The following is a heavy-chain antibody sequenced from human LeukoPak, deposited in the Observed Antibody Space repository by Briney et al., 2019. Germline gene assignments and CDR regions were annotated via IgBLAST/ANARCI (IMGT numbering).Heavy chain of an antibody. CDR2: MNPNSGNT. D-gene: IGHD3-16*01. Sequence: GASVKVSCKASGYTFTSYDIKWVRQATGQGLEWMGRMNPNSGNTDYAQKFQGRVTMTRNTYISTAYMELSSLTSEDTAMYYCARRGKGLGYYMDVWGKGTTVTISS. CDR3: ARRGKGLGYYMDV. V-gene: IGHV1-8*01. CDR1: GYTFTSYD. J-gene: IGHJ6*03.